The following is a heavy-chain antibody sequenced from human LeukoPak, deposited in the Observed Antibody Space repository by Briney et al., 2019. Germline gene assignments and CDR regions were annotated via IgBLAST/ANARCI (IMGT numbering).Heavy chain of an antibody. J-gene: IGHJ6*02. CDR1: GFTFSSYW. V-gene: IGHV3-74*01. Sequence: GGSLRLSCAASGFTFSSYWMHWVRQAPGKGLVWVSRINSDGSSTSYADSVKGRFTISRDNAKNTLYLQMNSLRAEGTAVYYCARDILLWFGEYYGMDVWGQGTTVTVSS. D-gene: IGHD3-10*01. CDR2: INSDGSST. CDR3: ARDILLWFGEYYGMDV.